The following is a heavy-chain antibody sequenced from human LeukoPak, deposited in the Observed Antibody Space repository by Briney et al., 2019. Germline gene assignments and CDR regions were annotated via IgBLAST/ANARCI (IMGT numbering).Heavy chain of an antibody. D-gene: IGHD2-2*01. CDR1: GFTFSDYY. CDR2: ISSSGRTI. CDR3: AREGFGYCSSTSCLNWFDP. J-gene: IGHJ5*02. Sequence: GGSLRLSCAASGFTFSDYYMSWIRQAPGKGLEWVSYISSSGRTIYYADSVKGRFTISRDNAKNSLYLQMNSLRAEDTAVYYCAREGFGYCSSTSCLNWFDPWGQGTLVTVSS. V-gene: IGHV3-11*04.